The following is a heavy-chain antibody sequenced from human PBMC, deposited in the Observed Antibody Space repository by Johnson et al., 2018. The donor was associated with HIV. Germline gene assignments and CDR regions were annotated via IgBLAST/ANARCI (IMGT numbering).Heavy chain of an antibody. CDR2: ISYDGSNK. J-gene: IGHJ3*02. D-gene: IGHD4-11*01. V-gene: IGHV3-30*04. Sequence: QVQLVESGGGVVQPGRSLRLSCAASGFTFSSYAMHWVRQAPGKGLEWVAVISYDGSNKYYADSVKGRFTISRDNSKNTLYLQMNSLRAEDMAVYYCARESKATRGDAFDIWGQGTMVTVSS. CDR1: GFTFSSYA. CDR3: ARESKATRGDAFDI.